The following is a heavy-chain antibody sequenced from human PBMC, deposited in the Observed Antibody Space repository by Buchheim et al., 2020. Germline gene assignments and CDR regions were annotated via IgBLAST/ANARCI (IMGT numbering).Heavy chain of an antibody. Sequence: EEQLLESGGGLVQPGGSLRLSCAASGFTFSSNAMSWVRQAPGKGLEWVSTISGSASGTYYADSVKGRFTISRDNSKNTVYLQMNSLRAEDTAVYYCANFYDSTGYYKAPFDYWGPGTL. J-gene: IGHJ4*02. CDR1: GFTFSSNA. CDR3: ANFYDSTGYYKAPFDY. CDR2: ISGSASGT. V-gene: IGHV3-23*01. D-gene: IGHD3-22*01.